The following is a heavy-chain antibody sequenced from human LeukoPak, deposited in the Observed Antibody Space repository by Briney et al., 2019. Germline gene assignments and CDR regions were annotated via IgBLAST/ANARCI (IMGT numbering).Heavy chain of an antibody. CDR1: GGFISSYY. CDR3: ARPYSSGWRGAFDI. V-gene: IGHV4-59*01. D-gene: IGHD6-25*01. J-gene: IGHJ3*02. CDR2: IYYSGST. Sequence: SETLSLTCTVSGGFISSYYWSWIRQPPDKGLEWIGNIYYSGSTNYNPSLKSRVTISVDTSKNQFSLRLSSVTAADTAVYYCARPYSSGWRGAFDIWGQGTMVTVSS.